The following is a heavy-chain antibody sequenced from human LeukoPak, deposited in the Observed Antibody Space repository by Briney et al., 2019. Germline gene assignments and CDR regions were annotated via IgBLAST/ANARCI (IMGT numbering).Heavy chain of an antibody. D-gene: IGHD3-9*01. V-gene: IGHV5-51*01. CDR3: ARTLTGYSKGDFDY. CDR2: IYPGDSDT. CDR1: GYRFTSYW. Sequence: GASLKISFKGSGYRFTSYWIGWVRPMPGKGLEWMGIIYPGDSDTRYSPSFQGQVTISADKSISTAYLQWSSLKASDTAMYYCARTLTGYSKGDFDYWGQGTPVTVSS. J-gene: IGHJ4*02.